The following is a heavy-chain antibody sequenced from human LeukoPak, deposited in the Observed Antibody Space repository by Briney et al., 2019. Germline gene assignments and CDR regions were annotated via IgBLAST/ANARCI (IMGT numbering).Heavy chain of an antibody. Sequence: GGSLRLSCVASGLTFSSYWMHWVRQAPGKGLVWVSRINSDGSSTIYADSVKGRFTISRDNAKNALYLQMNSLRAEDTAVYYCARDMPYSSSSGVDYWGQGTLVTVSS. CDR1: GLTFSSYW. D-gene: IGHD6-6*01. CDR2: INSDGSST. V-gene: IGHV3-74*01. J-gene: IGHJ4*02. CDR3: ARDMPYSSSSGVDY.